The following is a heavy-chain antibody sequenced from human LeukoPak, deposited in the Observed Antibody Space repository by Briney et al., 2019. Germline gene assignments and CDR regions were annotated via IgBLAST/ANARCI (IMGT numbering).Heavy chain of an antibody. D-gene: IGHD3-22*01. CDR2: INHSGST. Sequence: SETLSLTCAVYGGSFSGYYWSWIRQPPGKGLEWIGEINHSGSTNYNPSLKSRVTISVDTSKNQFSLKLNSVTAADTAVYYCARHRQYYYDSLDYWGQGTLVTVSS. V-gene: IGHV4-34*01. CDR3: ARHRQYYYDSLDY. J-gene: IGHJ4*02. CDR1: GGSFSGYY.